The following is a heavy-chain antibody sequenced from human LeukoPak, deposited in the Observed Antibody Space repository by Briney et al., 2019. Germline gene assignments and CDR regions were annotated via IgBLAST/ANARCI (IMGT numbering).Heavy chain of an antibody. CDR3: ARDSGYSYGYVY. V-gene: IGHV4-59*01. J-gene: IGHJ4*02. CDR1: GGAISNYY. Sequence: SEPLSLTCTVSGGAISNYYWVWIRQPPGKRLEWIGYIYYSGSTNYNPSLKSRVTISVDTSKNQFSLKLSSVTAADTAVYYCARDSGYSYGYVYWGQGTLVTVSS. D-gene: IGHD5-18*01. CDR2: IYYSGST.